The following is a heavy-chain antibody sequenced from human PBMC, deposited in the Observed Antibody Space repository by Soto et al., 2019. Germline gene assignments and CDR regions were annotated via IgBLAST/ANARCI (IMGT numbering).Heavy chain of an antibody. CDR1: GFTFDDYT. Sequence: GGSLKLSCAASGFTFDDYTMHWVRQAPGKGLEWVSLISWDGGSTYYADSVKGRFTISRDNSKNSLYLQMNSLRTEDTALYYCAREGDNWNDNAFDIWGQGTMVTVSS. CDR3: AREGDNWNDNAFDI. J-gene: IGHJ3*02. CDR2: ISWDGGST. D-gene: IGHD1-1*01. V-gene: IGHV3-43*01.